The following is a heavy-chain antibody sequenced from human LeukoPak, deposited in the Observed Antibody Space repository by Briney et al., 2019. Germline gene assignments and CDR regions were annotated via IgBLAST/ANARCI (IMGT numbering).Heavy chain of an antibody. CDR3: ARDRATVTSHYSGMDV. CDR1: GGSISSDGYY. D-gene: IGHD4-17*01. Sequence: SETLSLTCNVSGGSISSDGYYYNWIRQYPGKGLEWTGYIYYTGSTYYNPSLKSRASISVDSSKNQLSLKLTSVTAADTAVYYCARDRATVTSHYSGMDVWGQGTTVTVSS. J-gene: IGHJ6*02. CDR2: IYYTGST. V-gene: IGHV4-31*03.